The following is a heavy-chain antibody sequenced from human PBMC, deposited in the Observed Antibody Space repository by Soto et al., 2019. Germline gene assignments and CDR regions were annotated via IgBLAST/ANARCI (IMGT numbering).Heavy chain of an antibody. J-gene: IGHJ6*02. CDR2: IFHRGST. V-gene: IGHV4-59*12. CDR1: GASINTYY. D-gene: IGHD5-18*01. CDR3: ARVGSGGYSYGQHRSPSYYYYYGMDV. Sequence: PSETLSLTCNVSGASINTYYWSWIRQPPQKGLEWIGYIFHRGSTTYNPSLKSRVTISIDASKNYFSLRLSSVTAADTAVYYCARVGSGGYSYGQHRSPSYYYYYGMDVWGQGTTVTVSS.